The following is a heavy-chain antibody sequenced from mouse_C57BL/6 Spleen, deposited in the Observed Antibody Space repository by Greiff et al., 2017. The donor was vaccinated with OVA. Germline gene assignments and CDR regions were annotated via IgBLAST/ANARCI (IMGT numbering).Heavy chain of an antibody. CDR3: ARHCHYGSSYYAMDY. CDR1: GFSLTSYG. Sequence: QVQLQQSGPGLVAPSQSLSITCTVSGFSLTSYGVHWVRQPPGKGLEWLVVIWSDGSTTYNSALKSRLSISKDNSKSQVFLKMNSLQTDDTAMYYCARHCHYGSSYYAMDYWGQGTSVTVSS. CDR2: IWSDGST. D-gene: IGHD1-1*01. V-gene: IGHV2-6-1*01. J-gene: IGHJ4*01.